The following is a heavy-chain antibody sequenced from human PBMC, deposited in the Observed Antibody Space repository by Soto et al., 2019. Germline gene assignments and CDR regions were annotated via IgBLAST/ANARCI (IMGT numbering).Heavy chain of an antibody. CDR2: INAGNGNT. CDR3: ARDLTVGAFDI. Sequence: APAKLCSKASGYTFTSCARHWPRQAPGQRLEWMGWINAGNGNTKYSQKFQGRVTITRDTSASTAYMELSSLRSEDTDVYYCARDLTVGAFDIWRRGTMVTVSS. D-gene: IGHD4-17*01. J-gene: IGHJ3*02. V-gene: IGHV1-3*01. CDR1: GYTFTSCA.